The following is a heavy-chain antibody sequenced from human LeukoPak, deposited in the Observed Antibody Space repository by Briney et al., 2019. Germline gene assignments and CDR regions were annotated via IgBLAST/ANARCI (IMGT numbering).Heavy chain of an antibody. CDR2: INPNSGGT. J-gene: IGHJ3*02. Sequence: GASVKVSCKASGYTFTGYYMHWVRQAPGQGLEWMGWINPNSGGTNYAQKFQGRVTMTRDTSISTAYMELSRLRSDDTAVYYCARVRAVGATVLAFDIWGQGTMVTVSS. CDR3: ARVRAVGATVLAFDI. V-gene: IGHV1-2*02. D-gene: IGHD1-26*01. CDR1: GYTFTGYY.